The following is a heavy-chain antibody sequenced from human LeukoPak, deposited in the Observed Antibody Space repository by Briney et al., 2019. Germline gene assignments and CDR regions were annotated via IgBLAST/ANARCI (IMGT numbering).Heavy chain of an antibody. CDR1: GFTFSNYG. D-gene: IGHD3-10*01. V-gene: IGHV4-34*01. Sequence: GSLRLSCTASGFTFSNYGMSWIRQPPGKGLEWIGEINHSGSTNYNPSLKSRVTISVDTSKNQFSLKLSSVTAADTAVYYCARYPLRITMVRGVITAFDIWGQGTMVTVSS. J-gene: IGHJ3*02. CDR2: INHSGST. CDR3: ARYPLRITMVRGVITAFDI.